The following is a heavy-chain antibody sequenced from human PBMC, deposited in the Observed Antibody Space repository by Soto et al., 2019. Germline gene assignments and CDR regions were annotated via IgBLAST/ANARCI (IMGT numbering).Heavy chain of an antibody. CDR2: FSYRGST. J-gene: IGHJ4*02. CDR1: GDSISNYY. Sequence: SETLSLTCTVSGDSISNYYWSWIRQPPGKGLEWIGYFSYRGSTNYNPSLKSRVTISVDTSKNQFSLNVSSVTAADTAVYYCARAPYYYDSSGYYDWGQGTLVTVSS. CDR3: ARAPYYYDSSGYYD. V-gene: IGHV4-59*01. D-gene: IGHD3-22*01.